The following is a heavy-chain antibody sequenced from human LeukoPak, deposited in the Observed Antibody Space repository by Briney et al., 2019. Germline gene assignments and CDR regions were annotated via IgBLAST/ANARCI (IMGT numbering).Heavy chain of an antibody. V-gene: IGHV4-61*02. CDR3: ARQRYLGYFDY. CDR1: GGSISSGSYY. CDR2: IYTSGST. Sequence: SQTLSLTCTVSGGSISSGSYYWSWIRQPAGKGLEWIGRIYTSGSTNYNPSLKSRVTILVDTSKNQFSLKLSSVTAADTAVYYCARQRYLGYFDYWGQGTLVTVSS. D-gene: IGHD3-9*01. J-gene: IGHJ4*02.